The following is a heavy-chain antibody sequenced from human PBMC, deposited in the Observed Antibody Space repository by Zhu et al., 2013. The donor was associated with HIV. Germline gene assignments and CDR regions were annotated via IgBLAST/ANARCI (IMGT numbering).Heavy chain of an antibody. Sequence: YXFPSHGLNWVRQAPGQGLDWVGWISTYYGNTNYAQRLQGRLTMTTDTSTNTAYMELRSLRSDDTAVYYCIRGPGYCSSTSCSDYYYGMDVWGQGTTVTVSS. CDR3: IRGPGYCSSTSCSDYYYGMDV. D-gene: IGHD2-2*01. V-gene: IGHV1-18*04. CDR1: YXFPSHG. CDR2: ISTYYGNT. J-gene: IGHJ6*02.